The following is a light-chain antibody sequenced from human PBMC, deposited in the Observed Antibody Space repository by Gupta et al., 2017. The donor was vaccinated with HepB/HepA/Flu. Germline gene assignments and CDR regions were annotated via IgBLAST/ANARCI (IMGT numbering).Light chain of an antibody. V-gene: IGKV1-5*03. J-gene: IGKJ4*01. CDR2: HAS. CDR3: QQYNSYSLT. Sequence: DIQMTQSPSTLSASVGDRVTITCRASQSISNLLAWYQQKPGKAPKLLIYHASSLESGVPSRFSSSGSGTEFSLAISSLQPDDFATYYCQQYNSYSLTFGGGTKVEIK. CDR1: QSISNL.